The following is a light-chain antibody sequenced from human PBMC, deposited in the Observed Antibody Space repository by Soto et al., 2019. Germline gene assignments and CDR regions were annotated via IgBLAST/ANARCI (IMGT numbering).Light chain of an antibody. CDR1: QTISTY. CDR3: QQTYSTPDT. CDR2: AAS. Sequence: DIQMTQSPSSLSASIGDRVTISCRASQTISTYLNWYQQKPGKAPNLLIYAASSLQSGVPSRFRGSGSGTDFTLTISSLQPEDFATYYCQQTYSTPDTFGQGTKLEIK. J-gene: IGKJ1*01. V-gene: IGKV1-39*01.